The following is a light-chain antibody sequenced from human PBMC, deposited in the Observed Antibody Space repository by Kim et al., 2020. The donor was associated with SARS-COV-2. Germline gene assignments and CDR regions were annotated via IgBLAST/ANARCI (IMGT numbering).Light chain of an antibody. J-gene: IGKJ4*01. CDR3: QQYNNWPLT. CDR1: QSISNN. Sequence: EIVMTQSPATLSVSPRERATLSCRASQSISNNLAWYQQKPGQAPRLLIYDASTRATGIPARFSGSGSGTEFTLAISSLQSEDFAVYYCQQYNNWPLTFGGGTKVDIK. V-gene: IGKV3D-15*01. CDR2: DAS.